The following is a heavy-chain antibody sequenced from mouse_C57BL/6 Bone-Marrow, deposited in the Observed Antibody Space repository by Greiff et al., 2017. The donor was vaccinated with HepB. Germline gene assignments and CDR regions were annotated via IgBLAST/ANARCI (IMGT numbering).Heavy chain of an antibody. J-gene: IGHJ1*03. CDR1: GFTFSDYY. CDR3: ARERTTVRYFDV. CDR2: INYDGSST. V-gene: IGHV5-16*01. Sequence: EVKLMESEGGLVQPGSSMKLSCTASGFTFSDYYMAWVRQVPEKGLEWVANINYDGSSTYYLDSLKSRFIISRDNAKNILYLQMSSLKSEDTATYYCARERTTVRYFDVWGTGTTVTVSS. D-gene: IGHD1-1*01.